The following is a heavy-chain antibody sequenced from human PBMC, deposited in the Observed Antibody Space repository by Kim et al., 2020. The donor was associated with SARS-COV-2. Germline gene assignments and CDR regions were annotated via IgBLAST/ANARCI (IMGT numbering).Heavy chain of an antibody. CDR2: IYPIGST. Sequence: SETLSLTCTVSGGPISGSSYYWGWIRQPPGKGLDWIGNIYPIGSTYYNPSLKNRVTMSVDTSKNQFSLKLSSVTAADTAVYYCAYEAVAGYYFDYWGQGTLVIVSS. CDR3: AYEAVAGYYFDY. D-gene: IGHD6-19*01. J-gene: IGHJ4*02. V-gene: IGHV4-39*01. CDR1: GGPISGSSYY.